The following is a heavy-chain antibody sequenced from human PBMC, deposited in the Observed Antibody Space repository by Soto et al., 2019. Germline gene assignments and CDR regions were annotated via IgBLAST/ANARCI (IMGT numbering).Heavy chain of an antibody. CDR1: GYTFTAYY. J-gene: IGHJ3*02. Sequence: GASVKVSCKSSGYTFTAYYLHWVRQAPGHGREWMGWINPNSGVTNFAQKFRGRVTMTRDTSISTAYMALIRLTSDDTAAYYCQTAGEWKDDYVRSHVFDIWGQETMVIVS. CDR2: INPNSGVT. V-gene: IGHV1-2*02. CDR3: QTAGEWKDDYVRSHVFDI. D-gene: IGHD4-17*01.